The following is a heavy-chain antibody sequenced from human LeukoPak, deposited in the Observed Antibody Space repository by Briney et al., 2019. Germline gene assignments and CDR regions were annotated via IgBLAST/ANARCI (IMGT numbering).Heavy chain of an antibody. J-gene: IGHJ4*02. D-gene: IGHD3-10*01. Sequence: GGSLRLSCAASGFTFSSYAMSWDRQAPGKGLEWVSAISGSGGSTYYADSVKGRFTISRDNSKNTLYLQMNSLRAEDTAVYYCAKDMVVRGDAGEFDYWGQGTLVTVSS. CDR2: ISGSGGST. CDR3: AKDMVVRGDAGEFDY. V-gene: IGHV3-23*01. CDR1: GFTFSSYA.